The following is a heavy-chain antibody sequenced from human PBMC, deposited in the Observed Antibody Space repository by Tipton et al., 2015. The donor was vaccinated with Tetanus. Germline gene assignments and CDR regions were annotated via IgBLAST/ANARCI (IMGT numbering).Heavy chain of an antibody. CDR3: ARDRGLTTGGGIGMDV. V-gene: IGHV4-59*01. Sequence: TLSLTCTVSGGSISTYYWSWIRQPPGKGLERIGYIFYSGNTNYNPSLKTRVTISVDTSKNQFSLKLSSVTAADTAVYYCARDRGLTTGGGIGMDVWGQGTTVTVSS. J-gene: IGHJ6*02. CDR1: GGSISTYY. CDR2: IFYSGNT. D-gene: IGHD4-17*01.